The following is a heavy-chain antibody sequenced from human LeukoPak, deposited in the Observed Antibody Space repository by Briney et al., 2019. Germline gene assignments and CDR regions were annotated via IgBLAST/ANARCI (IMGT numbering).Heavy chain of an antibody. CDR3: ARDSADCSSITCFPGDY. J-gene: IGHJ4*02. CDR2: IRSSSSTI. D-gene: IGHD2-2*01. CDR1: GFTFSNYS. V-gene: IGHV3-48*01. Sequence: PGGSLRLSCAASGFTFSNYSMNWVRQAPGKGLEWISYIRSSSSTIYYADSVKGRFTISRDNVKNSVYLQMNSLRAEDTAVYYCARDSADCSSITCFPGDYWGQGTLVTVSS.